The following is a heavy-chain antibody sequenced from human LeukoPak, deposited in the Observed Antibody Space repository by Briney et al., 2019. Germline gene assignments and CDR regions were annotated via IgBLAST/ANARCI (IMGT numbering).Heavy chain of an antibody. V-gene: IGHV5-51*01. J-gene: IGHJ4*02. CDR1: GYSFTSYW. CDR2: IYPGDSNT. Sequence: GESLKISCKGSGYSFTSYWIGWVRQMPGKGLEWMGIIYPGDSNTTYSPSFQGQVTISADKSISTAYLQWSSLKASDTAMYYCARLTDMDYGDWGIDYWGQGTLVTASS. D-gene: IGHD4-17*01. CDR3: ARLTDMDYGDWGIDY.